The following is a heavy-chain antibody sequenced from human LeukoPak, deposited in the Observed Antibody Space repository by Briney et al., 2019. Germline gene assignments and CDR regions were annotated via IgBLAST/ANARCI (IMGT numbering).Heavy chain of an antibody. CDR1: GFSLKSGAGA. D-gene: IGHD6-13*01. J-gene: IGHJ4*02. CDR3: AHRLEAAVFDY. V-gene: IGHV2-5*02. CDR2: IYWDDDK. Sequence: SGPTLVNPTPTLTLTCSFSGFSLKSGAGAVGWIRQPPGRALEWLALIYWDDDKRYRPSLESRLTITKDTSKNQVVLTMTNMDPVDTATYFCAHRLEAAVFDYWGPGTLVTVSS.